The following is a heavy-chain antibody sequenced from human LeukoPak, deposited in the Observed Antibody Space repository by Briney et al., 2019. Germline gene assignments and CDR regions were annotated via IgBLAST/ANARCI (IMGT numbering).Heavy chain of an antibody. CDR2: IYTSGGT. Sequence: PSETLSLTCTVSGGSLSSYYWSWIRQPGGKGLEWIGRIYTSGGTNYNPSLKSRVTISADTSKSQFFLRLSSVTAADTAVYYCSRGPLTLMLRGAQTSGGAFDIWGQGTMVTVSS. CDR1: GGSLSSYY. J-gene: IGHJ3*02. CDR3: SRGPLTLMLRGAQTSGGAFDI. V-gene: IGHV4-4*07. D-gene: IGHD3-10*01.